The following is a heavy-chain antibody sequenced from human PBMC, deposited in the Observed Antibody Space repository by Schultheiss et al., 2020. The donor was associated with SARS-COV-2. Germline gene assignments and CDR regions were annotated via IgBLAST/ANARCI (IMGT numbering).Heavy chain of an antibody. CDR1: GGTFSSYA. J-gene: IGHJ4*02. D-gene: IGHD6-6*01. CDR2: IIPIFGTA. V-gene: IGHV1-69*06. CDR3: ARALDDSSSFDY. Sequence: SVKVSCKASGGTFSSYAISWVRQAPGQGLEWMGGIIPIFGTANYAQKFQGRVTITADKSTSTAYMELSSLRSEDTAVYYCARALDDSSSFDYWGQGTLVTVSS.